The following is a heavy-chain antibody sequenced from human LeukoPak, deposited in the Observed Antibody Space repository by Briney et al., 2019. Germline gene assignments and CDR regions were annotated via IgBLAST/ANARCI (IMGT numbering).Heavy chain of an antibody. CDR1: GGSISSSSYY. D-gene: IGHD3-3*01. CDR3: VARFLEWLSVV. CDR2: IYYSGTA. J-gene: IGHJ4*02. V-gene: IGHV4-39*01. Sequence: SETLSLTCTVSGGSISSSSYYWGWIRQPPGKGLEWIGSIYYSGTAYYNPSLKSRVTISVDTSKNQFSLKLTSVTAADTGVYYCVARFLEWLSVVWGQGTLVTVSS.